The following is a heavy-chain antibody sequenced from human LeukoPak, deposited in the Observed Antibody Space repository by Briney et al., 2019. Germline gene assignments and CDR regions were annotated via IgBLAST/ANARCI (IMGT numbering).Heavy chain of an antibody. J-gene: IGHJ4*02. V-gene: IGHV4-59*01. CDR1: GGSISSYY. CDR2: IYYSGSA. Sequence: SETLSLTCTVSGGSISSYYWSWIRQPPGKGLEWIGYIYYSGSANYNPSLKSRVTISVDTSKNQFSLKLSSVTAADTAVYYCARDQVGASDYWGQGTLVTVSS. CDR3: ARDQVGASDY. D-gene: IGHD1-26*01.